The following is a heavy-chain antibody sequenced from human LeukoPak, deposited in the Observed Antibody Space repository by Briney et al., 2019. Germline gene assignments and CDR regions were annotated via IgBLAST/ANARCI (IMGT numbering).Heavy chain of an antibody. V-gene: IGHV3-11*05. D-gene: IGHD3-10*01. CDR1: GFTFSDYY. CDR3: ARDTNHRGLWFGESPGWFDP. J-gene: IGHJ5*02. CDR2: ISSSSSYT. Sequence: PGGSLRLSCAASGFTFSDYYMSWIRQAPGKGLEWVSYISSSSSYTNYTDSVKGRFTISRDNAKNSLYLQMNSLRAEDTAVYYCARDTNHRGLWFGESPGWFDPWGQGTLVTVSS.